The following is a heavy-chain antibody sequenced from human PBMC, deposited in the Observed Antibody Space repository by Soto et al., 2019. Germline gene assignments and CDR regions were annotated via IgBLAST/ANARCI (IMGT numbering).Heavy chain of an antibody. CDR3: AKGLYSSGYLVFDS. CDR1: GFSFETYA. CDR2: ISGSGDST. D-gene: IGHD6-19*01. V-gene: IGHV3-23*01. J-gene: IGHJ4*02. Sequence: GGSLRLSCAASGFSFETYAMNWVRQAPGKGLEWVSSISGSGDSTYYADSVKGRFTISRDNSNSTLFLQMNSLRAEDTAIYYCAKGLYSSGYLVFDSWGQGMLVTVSS.